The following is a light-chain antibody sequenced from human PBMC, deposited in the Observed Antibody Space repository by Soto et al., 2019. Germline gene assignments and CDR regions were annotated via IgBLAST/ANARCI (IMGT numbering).Light chain of an antibody. CDR3: QLYNRNTWS. CDR2: GAS. Sequence: DIQMTQSPSTLSASVVVRVTITFLASQSVGTWVAWYQQKPGKAPKLLIYGASNLESGVPSRFSGSGSGTEFTLTITTLQPDDFATYFCQLYNRNTWSFGPGTKVDIK. J-gene: IGKJ1*01. CDR1: QSVGTW. V-gene: IGKV1-5*01.